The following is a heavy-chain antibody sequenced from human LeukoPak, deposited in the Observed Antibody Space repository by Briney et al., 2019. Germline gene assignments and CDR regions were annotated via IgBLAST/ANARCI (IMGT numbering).Heavy chain of an antibody. D-gene: IGHD3-22*01. CDR2: ISTNGGST. J-gene: IGHJ4*02. Sequence: GGSLRLSCSASGFTFSSYTMYWVRQAPGKGLEYVSAISTNGGSTYYADSVKGRFTISRDNSKNTLYLQMSSLRAEDTAVYYCVKDSSGYCDYWGRGTLVTVS. CDR3: VKDSSGYCDY. V-gene: IGHV3-64D*06. CDR1: GFTFSSYT.